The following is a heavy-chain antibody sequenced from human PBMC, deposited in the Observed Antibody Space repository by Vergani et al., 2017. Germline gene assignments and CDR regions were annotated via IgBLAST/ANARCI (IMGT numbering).Heavy chain of an antibody. D-gene: IGHD2-21*02. J-gene: IGHJ5*02. CDR3: ARHPYTPLCTAIDCPRWFDP. Sequence: QVQLQESGPGLVKPSETLSLTCTVSGYSISSGYYWGWIRQPPGKGLEWIGSIYHSGSTYYNPSLKSRVTISVDTSKNQFSLKLSSVTAADTAVYYCARHPYTPLCTAIDCPRWFDPWGQATLVTVSS. V-gene: IGHV4-38-2*02. CDR2: IYHSGST. CDR1: GYSISSGYY.